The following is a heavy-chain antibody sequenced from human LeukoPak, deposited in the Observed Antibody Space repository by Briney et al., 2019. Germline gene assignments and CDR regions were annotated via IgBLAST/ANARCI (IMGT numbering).Heavy chain of an antibody. D-gene: IGHD4-17*01. CDR3: ASSSGDYNWYFDL. CDR1: GGSISSGGYY. J-gene: IGHJ2*01. V-gene: IGHV4-31*03. Sequence: SQTLSLTCTVSGGSISSGGYYWSWIRQHPGKGLEWIGYIYYSGSTYYNPSLKSRVTISVDTSNNQFSLKLSSVTAADTAVYYCASSSGDYNWYFDLWGRGTLVTVSS. CDR2: IYYSGST.